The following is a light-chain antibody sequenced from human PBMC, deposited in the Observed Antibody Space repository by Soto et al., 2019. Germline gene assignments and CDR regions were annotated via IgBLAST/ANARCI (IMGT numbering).Light chain of an antibody. J-gene: IGKJ2*01. CDR3: QQYGTTPPKYT. CDR1: QSVSSSH. CDR2: GAS. Sequence: EVVLTQSPGTLSLSPGERATLSCRASQSVSSSHLAWYQQKPGQAPRLLIYGASDRATDIPDRFSGSGSGRDFTLTISRLAPEAFAVYYCQQYGTTPPKYTFGRGTKLEIK. V-gene: IGKV3-20*01.